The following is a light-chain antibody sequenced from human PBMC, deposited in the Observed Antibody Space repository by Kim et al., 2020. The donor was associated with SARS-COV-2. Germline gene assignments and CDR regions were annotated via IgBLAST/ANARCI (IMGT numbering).Light chain of an antibody. CDR3: QQYGDLPLT. Sequence: DIQMTQSPSSLSASVGDRVTITCQASQDISTSLNWYQQKPGKAPVLLIYGTSNLQTGVPSRFSGGGSGTDFTFAITSLQPEDIATYYCQQYGDLPLTFGQGTKLEI. J-gene: IGKJ2*01. CDR2: GTS. CDR1: QDISTS. V-gene: IGKV1-33*01.